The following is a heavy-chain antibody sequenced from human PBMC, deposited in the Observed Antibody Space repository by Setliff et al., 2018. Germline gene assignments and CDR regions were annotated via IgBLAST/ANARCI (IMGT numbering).Heavy chain of an antibody. V-gene: IGHV1-18*01. CDR3: ARDIATGGYTYGFFY. CDR1: GYTFTSYG. Sequence: ASVKVSCKASGYTFTSYGISWVRQAPGQGLEWMGWISGYNGNTNYAQKIQGRVTMTTDTSTSTAYMEVRSLRSGDTAVCYCARDIATGGYTYGFFYWGQGTMVTVSS. CDR2: ISGYNGNT. J-gene: IGHJ4*02. D-gene: IGHD5-18*01.